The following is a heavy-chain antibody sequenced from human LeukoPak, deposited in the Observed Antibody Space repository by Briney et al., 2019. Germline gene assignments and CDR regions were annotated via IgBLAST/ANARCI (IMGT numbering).Heavy chain of an antibody. CDR1: GYTFTSYY. J-gene: IGHJ4*02. CDR2: INPSGGST. D-gene: IGHD6-19*01. V-gene: IGHV1-46*01. CDR3: ARAGSGWYQGGYFDY. Sequence: ASVKVSCKASGYTFTSYYMHWVRQAPGQGLEWMGIINPSGGSTSYAQKLQGRVTMTTDTSTSTAYMELRSLRSDDTAVYYCARAGSGWYQGGYFDYWGQGTLVTVSS.